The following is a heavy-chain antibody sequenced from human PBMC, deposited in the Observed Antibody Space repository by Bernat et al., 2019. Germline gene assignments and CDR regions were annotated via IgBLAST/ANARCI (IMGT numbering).Heavy chain of an antibody. V-gene: IGHV3-72*01. CDR2: IKNKANGYAT. D-gene: IGHD2-21*01. CDR3: ARVKLCGAGRCMRVFDY. Sequence: EVQLVESGGDLVQPGGSLRLSCAASGFTFSDHYMDWVRQAPGKGLEWVGRIKNKANGYATEYAASVKGTFIISRDDSQNSLYLQMNSLKSDDTAVYYCARVKLCGAGRCMRVFDYWGQGTLVTVSS. CDR1: GFTFSDHY. J-gene: IGHJ4*02.